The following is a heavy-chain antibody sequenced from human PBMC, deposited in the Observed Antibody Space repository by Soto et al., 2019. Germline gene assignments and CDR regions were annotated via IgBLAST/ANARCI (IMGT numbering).Heavy chain of an antibody. J-gene: IGHJ4*02. CDR2: ISGSGGST. CDR1: GFTFSSYA. D-gene: IGHD2-2*02. V-gene: IGHV3-23*01. Sequence: EVQLFESGGGLVQPGGSLRLSCAASGFTFSSYAMSWVRQAPGKGLEWVSAISGSGGSTYYADSVKGRFTISRDNSKNTLYLQMNSLRAEDTAVYYCAKPIPNPPPSVVTGFDYWGQGTLVTVSS. CDR3: AKPIPNPPPSVVTGFDY.